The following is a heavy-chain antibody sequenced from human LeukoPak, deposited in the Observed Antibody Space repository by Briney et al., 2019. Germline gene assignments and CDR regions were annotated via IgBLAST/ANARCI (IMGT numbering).Heavy chain of an antibody. Sequence: SVKVSCKASGGTFSSYAISWVRQAPGQGLEWMGRIIPIFGTANYAQKFQGRVTITTDESTSTAYMELSSLRSEDTAVYYCARDLTVRDGYNSNWFDPWGQGTLVTVSS. CDR3: ARDLTVRDGYNSNWFDP. J-gene: IGHJ5*02. CDR2: IIPIFGTA. D-gene: IGHD5-24*01. CDR1: GGTFSSYA. V-gene: IGHV1-69*05.